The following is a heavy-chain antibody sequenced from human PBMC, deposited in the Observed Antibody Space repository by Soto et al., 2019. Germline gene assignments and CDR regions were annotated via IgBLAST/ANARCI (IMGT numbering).Heavy chain of an antibody. CDR1: GFTFSSYS. D-gene: IGHD6-13*01. Sequence: GGSLRLSCAASGFTFSSYSMNWVRQAPGKGLEWVSSISSSSSYIYYADSVKGRFTISRDNAKNSLYLQMNSLRAEDTAVYYCARVGSSSWRYYYYYMDVWGKGTTVTVS. CDR2: ISSSSSYI. V-gene: IGHV3-21*01. J-gene: IGHJ6*03. CDR3: ARVGSSSWRYYYYYMDV.